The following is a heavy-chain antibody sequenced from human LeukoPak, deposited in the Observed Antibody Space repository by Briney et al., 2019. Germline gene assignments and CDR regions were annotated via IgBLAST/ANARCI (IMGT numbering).Heavy chain of an antibody. CDR1: GGSIRSSY. D-gene: IGHD3-22*01. Sequence: SETLSLTCTVSGGSIRSSYWSWIRQPSGKGLEWIGYIFYSGSSNYNPSLKSRVTILVDMSKNQFSLKLSSVTAADTAVYYCAIDFTGADNNYYYVSVWGQGTLVTVSS. CDR2: IFYSGSS. J-gene: IGHJ4*02. V-gene: IGHV4-59*12. CDR3: AIDFTGADNNYYYVSV.